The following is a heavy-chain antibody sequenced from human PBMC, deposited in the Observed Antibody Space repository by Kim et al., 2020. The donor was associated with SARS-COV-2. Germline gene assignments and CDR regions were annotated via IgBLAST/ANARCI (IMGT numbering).Heavy chain of an antibody. CDR1: GFTFSDHY. Sequence: GGSLRLSCAASGFTFSDHYMDWVRQAPGKGLEWIGRTRNKANSYTTIYAASVKGRFTISRDDSKNSLYLQMNSLKTEDTAVYYCASLGYCNGGSCYDMNDYWGRGTLVTVSS. CDR3: ASLGYCNGGSCYDMNDY. V-gene: IGHV3-72*01. D-gene: IGHD2-15*01. J-gene: IGHJ4*02. CDR2: TRNKANSYTT.